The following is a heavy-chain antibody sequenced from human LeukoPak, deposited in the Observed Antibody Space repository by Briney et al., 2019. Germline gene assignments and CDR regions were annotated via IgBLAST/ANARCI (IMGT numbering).Heavy chain of an antibody. V-gene: IGHV5-51*01. CDR3: ARPQYYYDSSGYEEAFDI. J-gene: IGHJ3*02. D-gene: IGHD3-22*01. Sequence: GESLKISCKGSGYSFTSYWIGWMRQMPGKGLEWMGIIYPGDSDTRYSPSFQGQVTISADKSISTAYLQWSSLKASDTAMYYCARPQYYYDSSGYEEAFDIWGQGTMVTVSS. CDR2: IYPGDSDT. CDR1: GYSFTSYW.